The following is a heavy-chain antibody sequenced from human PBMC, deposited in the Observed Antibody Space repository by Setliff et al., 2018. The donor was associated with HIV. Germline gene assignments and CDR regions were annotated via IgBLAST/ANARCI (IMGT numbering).Heavy chain of an antibody. CDR3: ASDYSSRHDAFDL. J-gene: IGHJ3*01. CDR2: INLGGST. V-gene: IGHV4-34*01. CDR1: GGSFSGYY. Sequence: SETLSLTCAVYGGSFSGYYWSWIRQPPGKGLELIGKINLGGSTSYNPSLKSRVTISIDTSKNRFSLNLSSVTSADTAVYYFASDYSSRHDAFDLWGQGTVVTVSS. D-gene: IGHD6-13*01.